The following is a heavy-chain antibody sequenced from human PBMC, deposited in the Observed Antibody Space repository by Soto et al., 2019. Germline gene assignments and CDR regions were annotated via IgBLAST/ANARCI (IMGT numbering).Heavy chain of an antibody. Sequence: KGLEWMGGFDPEDGETIYAQXXQGRVTMTEDTSTDTAYMELRSLRSEDTAVYYCETRLSRSYYYGMDVWGQGTTVTVSS. J-gene: IGHJ6*02. V-gene: IGHV1-24*01. CDR3: ETRLSRSYYYGMDV. CDR2: FDPEDGET.